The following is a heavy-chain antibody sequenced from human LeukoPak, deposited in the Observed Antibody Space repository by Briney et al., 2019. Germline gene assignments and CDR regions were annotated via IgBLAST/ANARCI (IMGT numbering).Heavy chain of an antibody. J-gene: IGHJ4*02. Sequence: GASVKVSCKVSGYTLTELSMHWVRQAPGKGLEWMGGFDPEDGETIYAQKFQGRVTMTEDTSTDTAYMELSSLRSEDTAVYYCATGFPRLLRFLEWPGSFDYWGQGTLVTVSS. V-gene: IGHV1-24*01. D-gene: IGHD3-3*01. CDR1: GYTLTELS. CDR3: ATGFPRLLRFLEWPGSFDY. CDR2: FDPEDGET.